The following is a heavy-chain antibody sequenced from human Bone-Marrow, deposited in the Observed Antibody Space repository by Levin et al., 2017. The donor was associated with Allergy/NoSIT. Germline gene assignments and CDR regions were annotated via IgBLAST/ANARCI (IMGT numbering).Heavy chain of an antibody. V-gene: IGHV3-74*01. CDR2: INSDGSST. CDR1: GFTFSSYW. Sequence: GESLKISCAASGFTFSSYWMHWVRQAPGKGLVWVSRINSDGSSTSYADSVKGRFTISRDNAKNTLYLQMNSLRAEDTAVYYCARDAYAGDYVWGSYRWFDPWGQGTLVTVSS. CDR3: ARDAYAGDYVWGSYRWFDP. D-gene: IGHD3-16*02. J-gene: IGHJ5*02.